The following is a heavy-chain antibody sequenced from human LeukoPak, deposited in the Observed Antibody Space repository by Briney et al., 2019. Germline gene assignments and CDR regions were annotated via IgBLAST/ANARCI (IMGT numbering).Heavy chain of an antibody. J-gene: IGHJ3*02. Sequence: ASVKLSCKASGYRFTGYYMHWVRQAPGQGLEWMGWINGNSGGTNYAQKFQGRVTMTRDTSISTAYMELNRLRSDDTAVYYCAREVNAVTDAFDIWGQGTMVTVSS. V-gene: IGHV1-2*02. D-gene: IGHD2-21*01. CDR1: GYRFTGYY. CDR3: AREVNAVTDAFDI. CDR2: INGNSGGT.